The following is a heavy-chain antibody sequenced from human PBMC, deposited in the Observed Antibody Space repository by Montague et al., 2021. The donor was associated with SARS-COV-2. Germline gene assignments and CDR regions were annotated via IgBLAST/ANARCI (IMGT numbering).Heavy chain of an antibody. V-gene: IGHV4-59*12. Sequence: SETLSLTCTVSGGSISSYYWSWIQQPPGKGLEWIGYIYYSGSTNYNPSPKSRVTISVDTSKNQFSLKLSSVTAADTAVYYCARDSAPSITIFGVVIRQQNPRYYYYGMDVWGQGTTVTVSS. CDR1: GGSISSYY. CDR2: IYYSGST. D-gene: IGHD3-3*01. CDR3: ARDSAPSITIFGVVIRQQNPRYYYYGMDV. J-gene: IGHJ6*02.